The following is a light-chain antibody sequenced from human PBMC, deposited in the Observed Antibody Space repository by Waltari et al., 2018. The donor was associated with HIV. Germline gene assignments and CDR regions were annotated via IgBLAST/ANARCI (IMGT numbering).Light chain of an antibody. CDR3: QQRGTWPPVT. CDR2: ETS. CDR1: QGVRRH. V-gene: IGKV3-11*01. J-gene: IGKJ4*01. Sequence: ELVLTQSPATLSVSPGERAILSCRASQGVRRHLAWYQQKSGQAPRLLIYETSTRAAGTPGRFTGSGSGTDFALTITGVEPADVAVYYCQQRGTWPPVTFGGGTKVEI.